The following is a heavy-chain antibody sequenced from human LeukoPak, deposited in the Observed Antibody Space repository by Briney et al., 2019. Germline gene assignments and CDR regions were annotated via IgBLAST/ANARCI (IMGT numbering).Heavy chain of an antibody. Sequence: GGSLRLSCGASGFSFTTYWMAWVRQAPGKGLEWVANIKQDGTEKYYVDSVKGRFTISRDNAKNSLYLQMNSLRAEDTAVYYCARSYYYGSGSNYYFDYWGQGTLVTVSS. CDR3: ARSYYYGSGSNYYFDY. J-gene: IGHJ4*02. V-gene: IGHV3-7*01. CDR1: GFSFTTYW. CDR2: IKQDGTEK. D-gene: IGHD3-10*01.